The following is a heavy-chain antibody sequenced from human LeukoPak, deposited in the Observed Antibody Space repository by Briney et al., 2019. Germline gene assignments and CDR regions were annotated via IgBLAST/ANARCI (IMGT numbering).Heavy chain of an antibody. D-gene: IGHD2-2*01. CDR3: AREGGVPAAGYFDY. CDR1: GFTFSSYA. Sequence: GGSLRLSCAASGFTFSSYAMHWVRQAPGKGXXXXXXISYDGSNKYYADSVKGRFTISRDNSKNTLYLQMNNLRAEDTAVYYCAREGGVPAAGYFDYWGQGTLVTVSS. V-gene: IGHV3-30*01. J-gene: IGHJ4*02. CDR2: ISYDGSNK.